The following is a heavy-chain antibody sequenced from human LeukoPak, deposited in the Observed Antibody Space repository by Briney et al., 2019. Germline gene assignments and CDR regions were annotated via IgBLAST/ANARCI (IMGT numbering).Heavy chain of an antibody. CDR1: GGTFSSYA. D-gene: IGHD3-9*01. CDR3: ARDRPTYYDILTGYYAFDI. Sequence: VASVKVSCKASGGTFSSYAISWVRQAPGQGLEWMGRIIPILGIANYAQKFQGRVTITADKSTSTAYMELSSLRSEDTAVYYCARDRPTYYDILTGYYAFDISGQGTMVTVSS. CDR2: IIPILGIA. J-gene: IGHJ3*02. V-gene: IGHV1-69*04.